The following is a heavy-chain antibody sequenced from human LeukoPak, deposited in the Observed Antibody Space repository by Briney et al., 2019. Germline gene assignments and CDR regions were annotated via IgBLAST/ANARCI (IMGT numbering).Heavy chain of an antibody. J-gene: IGHJ3*01. CDR2: VFYSGGT. D-gene: IGHD6-19*01. CDR1: GFTFSSYS. CDR3: ARHITVTYDAFDL. V-gene: IGHV4-59*08. Sequence: GSLRLSCAASGFTFSSYSMNWVRQPPGKGLEWIGYVFYSGGTLYNPSVNSRVSISVDTSKTQFSLKLTSVTAADTAVYYCARHITVTYDAFDLWGRGTMVTVSS.